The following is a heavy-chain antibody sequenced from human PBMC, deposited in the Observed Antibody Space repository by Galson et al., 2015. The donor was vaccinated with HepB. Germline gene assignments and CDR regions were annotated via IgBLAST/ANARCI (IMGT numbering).Heavy chain of an antibody. CDR1: GGSISSSSYY. J-gene: IGHJ3*02. CDR2: IYYSGST. Sequence: SETLSLTCTVSGGSISSSSYYWGWIRQPPGKGLEWIGSIYYSGSTYYNPSLKSRVTISVDTSKNQFSLKLSSVTAADTAVYYCERYGGDCYSGVCDAFDIWGQGTMVTVSS. V-gene: IGHV4-39*01. D-gene: IGHD2-21*02. CDR3: ERYGGDCYSGVCDAFDI.